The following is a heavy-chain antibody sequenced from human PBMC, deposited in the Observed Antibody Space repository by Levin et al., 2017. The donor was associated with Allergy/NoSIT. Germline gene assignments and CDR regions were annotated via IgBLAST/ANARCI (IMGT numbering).Heavy chain of an antibody. CDR1: GGSISGAGYA. Sequence: PSETLSLTCAVSGGSISGAGYAWSWIRQSPGKALEWIGYVYHSGDSYYSPSLESRVTISLDRSKNQFSLKLTSATAADTAMYFCARRPIVGPTSSAFDIWGRGTVVTVSS. J-gene: IGHJ3*02. D-gene: IGHD1-26*01. V-gene: IGHV4-30-2*06. CDR3: ARRPIVGPTSSAFDI. CDR2: VYHSGDS.